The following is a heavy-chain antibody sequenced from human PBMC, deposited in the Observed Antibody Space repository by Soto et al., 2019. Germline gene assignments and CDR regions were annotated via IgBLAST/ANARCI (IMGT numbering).Heavy chain of an antibody. J-gene: IGHJ6*02. V-gene: IGHV3-23*01. Sequence: FLRLSCAASGFTFSSYAMSWVRQAPGKGLEWVSAISGSGGSTYYADSVKGRFTISRDNSKNTLYLQMNSLRAEDTAVYYCASHSSSSYYYYYGMDVWGQGTTVTVSS. D-gene: IGHD6-6*01. CDR1: GFTFSSYA. CDR2: ISGSGGST. CDR3: ASHSSSSYYYYYGMDV.